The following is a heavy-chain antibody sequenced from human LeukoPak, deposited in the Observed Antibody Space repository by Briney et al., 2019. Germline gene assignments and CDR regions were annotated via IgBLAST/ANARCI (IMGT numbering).Heavy chain of an antibody. CDR1: VGSFSGYY. D-gene: IGHD3-3*01. J-gene: IGHJ3*02. CDR3: ARVELYDFWSGYYGAFDI. V-gene: IGHV4-34*01. Sequence: SETLSLTCAVYVGSFSGYYWSWIRQPPGKGLEWIGEINHSESSNYNPSLKSRVTISVDTSKNQFSLKLSSVTAADTAVYYCARVELYDFWSGYYGAFDIWGQGTMVTVSS. CDR2: INHSESS.